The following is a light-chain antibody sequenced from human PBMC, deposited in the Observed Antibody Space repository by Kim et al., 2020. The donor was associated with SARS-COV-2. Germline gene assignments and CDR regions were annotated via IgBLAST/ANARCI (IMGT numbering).Light chain of an antibody. V-gene: IGLV1-44*01. J-gene: IGLJ3*02. Sequence: HSVSSSCSGSSSNIRSYTVNWYQQLPGTAPQLLIYTNNQRPSSVPDRFSGSKSGTSASLAISGLQSEDEADYYCAAWDDSLNGFWVFGGGTQLTVL. CDR3: AAWDDSLNGFWV. CDR2: TNN. CDR1: SSNIRSYT.